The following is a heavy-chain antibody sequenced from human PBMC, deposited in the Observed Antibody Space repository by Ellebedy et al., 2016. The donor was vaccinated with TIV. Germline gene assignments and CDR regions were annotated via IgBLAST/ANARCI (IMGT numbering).Heavy chain of an antibody. CDR2: IQAGGST. D-gene: IGHD2-21*01. J-gene: IGHJ3*02. Sequence: PGGSLRLSCSASGFTVGGDYMSRIRQAPGKGLEWVSVIQAGGSTFYTDSVKGRFTISRDNSKNTLYLQMNSLRAEDTAVYYCAKLIQHTDRDAVDIWGQGTMVTVSS. CDR3: AKLIQHTDRDAVDI. V-gene: IGHV3-53*05. CDR1: GFTVGGDY.